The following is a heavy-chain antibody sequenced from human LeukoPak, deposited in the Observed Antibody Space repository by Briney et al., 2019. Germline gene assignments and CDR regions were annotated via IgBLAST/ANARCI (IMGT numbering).Heavy chain of an antibody. CDR1: GDSMSSYY. D-gene: IGHD2-2*02. CDR3: AREQYCSSTSCYTSFDY. Sequence: SETLSLTCSVSGDSMSSYYWSWIRQPPGKGLEWIGSIYHSGSTYYNPSLKSRVTISVDTSKNQFSLKLSSVTAADTAVYYCAREQYCSSTSCYTSFDYWGQGTLVTVSS. V-gene: IGHV4-59*04. J-gene: IGHJ4*02. CDR2: IYHSGST.